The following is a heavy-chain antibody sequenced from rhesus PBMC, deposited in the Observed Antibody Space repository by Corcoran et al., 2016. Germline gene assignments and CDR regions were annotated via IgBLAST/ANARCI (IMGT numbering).Heavy chain of an antibody. D-gene: IGHD1-20*01. V-gene: IGHV3S5*01. CDR2: INIGGGST. CDR1: GFTFSSYG. J-gene: IGHJ4*01. Sequence: EVQLVETGGGLFQPGGSLKLSCAASGFTFSSYGISWVRQSSGKGLEWVSAINIGGGSTYYADSVMARFTISRDNSKNTLSLQMNSLRAEDTSVYYCAKRGIAGTETHFDYWGQGVLVTVSS. CDR3: AKRGIAGTETHFDY.